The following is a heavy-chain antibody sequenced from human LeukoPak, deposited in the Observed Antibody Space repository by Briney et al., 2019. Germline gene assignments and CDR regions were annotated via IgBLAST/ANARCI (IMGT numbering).Heavy chain of an antibody. CDR1: GFTFSVYD. V-gene: IGHV3-64D*06. D-gene: IGHD2-21*02. CDR3: VKDGLAFCGGDCYSYFDY. J-gene: IGHJ4*02. Sequence: QAGGSLRFSCSASGFTFSVYDIHWVRQAPGKGLEYVSTIISNGGSTYYADSVKGRFTISRDNSKNTVSLQMSSLRAEDTALYYCVKDGLAFCGGDCYSYFDYWGQGTLVTVSS. CDR2: IISNGGST.